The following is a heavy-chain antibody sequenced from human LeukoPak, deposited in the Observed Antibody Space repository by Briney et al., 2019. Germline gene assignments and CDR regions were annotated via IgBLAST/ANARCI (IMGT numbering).Heavy chain of an antibody. CDR2: INHSGST. J-gene: IGHJ4*02. Sequence: SETLSLTCAVYGGSFSGYYWSWIRQPPGKGLEWIGEINHSGSTNYNPSLKSRVTISVDTSKNQFSLKPSSVTAADTAVYYCVGSVDYGELHYFDYWGREPWSPSPQ. V-gene: IGHV4-34*01. D-gene: IGHD4-17*01. CDR1: GGSFSGYY. CDR3: VGSVDYGELHYFDY.